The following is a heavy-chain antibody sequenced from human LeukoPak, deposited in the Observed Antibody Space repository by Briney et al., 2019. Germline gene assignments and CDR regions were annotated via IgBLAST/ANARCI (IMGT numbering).Heavy chain of an antibody. CDR3: ARHIGGSIEDMDV. Sequence: SETLSLTCTVSGGSIGTYYWSWVWQSPGKGLEWIGYIYVTGNRYNPYLQSRVTISVDTSRIQFFLKMSSVTAADTAVYYCARHIGGSIEDMDVWGKGTKVTVSS. CDR2: IYVTGN. J-gene: IGHJ6*03. D-gene: IGHD3-16*01. CDR1: GGSIGTYY. V-gene: IGHV4-59*08.